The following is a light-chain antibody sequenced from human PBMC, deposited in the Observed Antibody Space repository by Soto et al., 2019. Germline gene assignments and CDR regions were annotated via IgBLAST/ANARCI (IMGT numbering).Light chain of an antibody. CDR2: DAS. J-gene: IGKJ5*01. CDR1: QSVSAY. Sequence: EIVLTQSPATLSLSPGERASLSCRASQSVSAYLVWNQQKPGQAPRRLIYDASNRATGIPARFSGSGSGTGFTLSISSRQAEDVPVYNCEYHSYWSPDTFGQGALLDIK. V-gene: IGKV3-11*01. CDR3: EYHSYWSPDT.